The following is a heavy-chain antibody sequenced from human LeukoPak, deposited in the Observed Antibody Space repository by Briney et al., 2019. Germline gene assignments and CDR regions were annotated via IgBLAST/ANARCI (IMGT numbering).Heavy chain of an antibody. CDR3: ATPLDYYDSSGYHQGGD. D-gene: IGHD3-22*01. Sequence: GGSLRLSCAAFGFTFSSCWMTWVRQAPGKGLEWVANIKEDGSKKNYVDSVKGRFTIFRDNAKNSLYLQMNGLRAEDTAVYYCATPLDYYDSSGYHQGGDWGQGTLVTVSS. J-gene: IGHJ4*02. V-gene: IGHV3-7*03. CDR1: GFTFSSCW. CDR2: IKEDGSKK.